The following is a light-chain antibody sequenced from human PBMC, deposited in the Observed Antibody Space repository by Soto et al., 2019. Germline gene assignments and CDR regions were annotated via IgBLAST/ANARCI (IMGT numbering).Light chain of an antibody. V-gene: IGKV4-1*01. Sequence: DIVLTQSPDSLAASLGERTTINCKSSQTILYGSNNKNHLAWYQHRPGQPPKLLISWASSRESGVPDRFSGSGSGTDFTLTINSLQAEDVAVYYCQQFYSSPTFGQGTKVDIK. CDR1: QTILYGSNNKNH. CDR3: QQFYSSPT. J-gene: IGKJ1*01. CDR2: WAS.